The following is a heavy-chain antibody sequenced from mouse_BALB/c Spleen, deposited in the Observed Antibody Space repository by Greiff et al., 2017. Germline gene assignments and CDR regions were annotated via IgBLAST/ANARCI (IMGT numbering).Heavy chain of an antibody. Sequence: EVKLMESGGGLVKPGGSLKLSCAASGFTFSSYTMSWVRQTPEKRLEWVATISSGGSYTYYPDSVKGRFTISRDNAKNTLYLQMSSLKSEDTAMYYCTRSPVITTVVAPFDYWGQGTTLTVSS. V-gene: IGHV5-6-4*01. D-gene: IGHD1-1*01. CDR1: GFTFSSYT. CDR3: TRSPVITTVVAPFDY. CDR2: ISSGGSYT. J-gene: IGHJ2*01.